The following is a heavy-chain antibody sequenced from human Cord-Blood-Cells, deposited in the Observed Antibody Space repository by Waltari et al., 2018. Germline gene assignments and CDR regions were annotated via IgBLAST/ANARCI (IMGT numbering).Heavy chain of an antibody. CDR1: GGPFSSYA. J-gene: IGHJ6*03. D-gene: IGHD6-6*01. Sequence: QVQLVQSGAEVKKTGSSVKVSCKASGGPFSSYAIRWVRQAPGQWLEWMGGIIPICGTANYAQKFQGRCTITAEESTSTAYMELSSLRSEDTAVYYCARAVDSSSSPYYYYYYMDVWGKGTTVTVSS. CDR2: IIPICGTA. V-gene: IGHV1-69*01. CDR3: ARAVDSSSSPYYYYYYMDV.